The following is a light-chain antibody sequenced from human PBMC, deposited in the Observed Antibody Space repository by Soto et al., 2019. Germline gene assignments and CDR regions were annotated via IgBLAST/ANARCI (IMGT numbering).Light chain of an antibody. V-gene: IGKV3-15*01. CDR2: DAS. J-gene: IGKJ1*01. Sequence: ETVMTQSPATLSVSPGERSTLSCLASQSVSSALAWYQQKPGLPPRLLIYDASTRATGIPARFSGSGSGTDFTLTISSLQSQDFAVYYCQQYNKWPRTVGQGTKVDIK. CDR3: QQYNKWPRT. CDR1: QSVSSA.